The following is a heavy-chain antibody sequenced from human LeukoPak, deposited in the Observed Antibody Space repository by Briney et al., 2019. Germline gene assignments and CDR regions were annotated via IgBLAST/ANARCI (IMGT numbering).Heavy chain of an antibody. D-gene: IGHD1-26*01. J-gene: IGHJ4*02. V-gene: IGHV3-30*18. CDR2: FSSNGIET. CDR1: GFSFSSCG. CDR3: VKEQSYGYYRVADY. Sequence: GGSLRLSCAASGFSFSSCGMHWVRQAPAKGLEWLAVFSSNGIETQYADSVRGRFTISRDNRKNTVHLQMDSLRAEDTAVYYCVKEQSYGYYRVADYWGQGTLVTVSS.